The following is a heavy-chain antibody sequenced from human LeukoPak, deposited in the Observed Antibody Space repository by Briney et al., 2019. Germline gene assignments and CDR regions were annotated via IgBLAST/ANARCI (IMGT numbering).Heavy chain of an antibody. D-gene: IGHD2-2*01. CDR2: IYYSGST. CDR3: AREGRRVPAARDNWFDP. J-gene: IGHJ5*02. V-gene: IGHV4-59*01. Sequence: SETLSLTCTVSGGSISSYYWSWIRQPPGKGLEWIGYIYYSGSTNYNPSLKSRVTISVDTSKNQFSLKLSSVTAADTAVYYCAREGRRVPAARDNWFDPWGQGTLVTVSS. CDR1: GGSISSYY.